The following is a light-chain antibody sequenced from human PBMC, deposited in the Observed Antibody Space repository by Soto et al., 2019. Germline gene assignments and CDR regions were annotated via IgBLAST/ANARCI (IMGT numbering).Light chain of an antibody. CDR2: DVN. CDR3: TSFSSTTPIV. V-gene: IGLV2-14*03. CDR1: SSDIGAYNY. J-gene: IGLJ3*02. Sequence: QSALTQPASVSGSPGQSIIIYCTGTSSDIGAYNYVAWYQHHPGKAPKLMIYDVNSRPSGVSNRFSGSKSGNTASLTISGLQPEDEADYYCTSFSSTTPIVFGGGTKLTVL.